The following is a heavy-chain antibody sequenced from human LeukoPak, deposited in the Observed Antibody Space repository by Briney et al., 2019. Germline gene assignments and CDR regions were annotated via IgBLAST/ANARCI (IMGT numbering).Heavy chain of an antibody. CDR2: INHSGST. V-gene: IGHV4-34*01. Sequence: SETLSLTCAVYGGSFSGYYWSWIRQPPGKGLEWIGEINHSGSTNCNPSLKSRVTISVDTSKNQFSLKLSSVTAADTAVYYCARTPYYYDSTVFDYWGQGTLVTVSS. D-gene: IGHD3-22*01. J-gene: IGHJ4*02. CDR1: GGSFSGYY. CDR3: ARTPYYYDSTVFDY.